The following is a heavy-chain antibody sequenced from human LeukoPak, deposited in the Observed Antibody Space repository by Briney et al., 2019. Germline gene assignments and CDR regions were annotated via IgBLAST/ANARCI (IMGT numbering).Heavy chain of an antibody. D-gene: IGHD3-10*01. V-gene: IGHV3-23*01. CDR1: GFTFSRYA. CDR3: AKEGRYYGSGSYYNPGY. CDR2: ISGSGDIT. Sequence: GGSLRLSCAASGFTFSRYAMSWVRQAPGKGLEWVSDISGSGDITDYADSVKGRFTISRDNSKNTLYLQMNSLRAEDTAVYYCAKEGRYYGSGSYYNPGYWGQGTLVTVSS. J-gene: IGHJ4*02.